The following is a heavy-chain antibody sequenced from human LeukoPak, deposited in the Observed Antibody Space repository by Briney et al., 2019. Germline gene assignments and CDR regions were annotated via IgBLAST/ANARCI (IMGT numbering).Heavy chain of an antibody. J-gene: IGHJ4*02. CDR2: ISAYNGNT. V-gene: IGHV1-18*01. CDR3: ARGDCSGGSCSSFDY. D-gene: IGHD2-15*01. CDR1: GYTFTSYC. Sequence: ASVRVSCKASGYTFTSYCISWVRQAPGQGLEWMGWISAYNGNTNYAQKLQGRVTMTTDTSTSTAYMELRSLRSDDTAVYYCARGDCSGGSCSSFDYWGQGTLVTVSS.